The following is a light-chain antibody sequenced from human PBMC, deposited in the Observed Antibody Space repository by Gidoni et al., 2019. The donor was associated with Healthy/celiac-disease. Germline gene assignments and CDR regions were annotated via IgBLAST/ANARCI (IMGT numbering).Light chain of an antibody. Sequence: EIVLTQSPGTLSLSHGERATISCRASQSVSSSYLAWYQQKPDQAPRLLIYGASSRATGIPDRFSGSGSGTDFTLTISRLEPEDFAVYYCQQYGSSPLTFGGGTKVEIK. V-gene: IGKV3-20*01. CDR2: GAS. CDR3: QQYGSSPLT. J-gene: IGKJ4*01. CDR1: QSVSSSY.